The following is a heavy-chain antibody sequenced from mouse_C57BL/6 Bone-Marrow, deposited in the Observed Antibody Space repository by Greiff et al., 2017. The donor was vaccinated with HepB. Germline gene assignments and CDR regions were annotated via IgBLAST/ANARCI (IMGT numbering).Heavy chain of an antibody. J-gene: IGHJ1*03. V-gene: IGHV5-9-1*02. CDR3: TRERIYYYGSSYWYFDV. CDR1: GFTFSSYA. Sequence: EVQVVESGEGLVKPGGSLKLSCAASGFTFSSYAMSWVRQTPEKRLEWVAYISSGGDYIYYADTVQGRFTISRDNARNTLYLQMSNLKSEDTAMYYCTRERIYYYGSSYWYFDVWGTGTTVTVSS. CDR2: ISSGGDYI. D-gene: IGHD1-1*01.